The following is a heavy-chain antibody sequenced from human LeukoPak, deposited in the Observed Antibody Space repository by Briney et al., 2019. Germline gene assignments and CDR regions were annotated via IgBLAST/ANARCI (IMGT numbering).Heavy chain of an antibody. CDR1: GFTFSNYA. J-gene: IGHJ4*02. CDR3: TRGASYYDY. D-gene: IGHD3-10*01. Sequence: GGSLRLSCAASGFTFSNYAMTWVRQAPGKGLEWVSGISGSGDSTYYADSVKGRFTISRDNSKNTLYLQMNSLRAEDTAVYYCTRGASYYDYWGQGTLVTVSS. V-gene: IGHV3-23*01. CDR2: ISGSGDST.